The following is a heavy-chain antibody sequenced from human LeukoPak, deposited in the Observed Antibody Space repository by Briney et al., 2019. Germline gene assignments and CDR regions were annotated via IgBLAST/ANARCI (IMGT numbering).Heavy chain of an antibody. J-gene: IGHJ4*02. D-gene: IGHD2-21*01. CDR1: GVSSSSSY. CDR2: IFYTGDS. V-gene: IGHV4-59*08. CDR3: ARHRFASPLDS. Sequence: PSETLSLTCTVSGVSSSSSYWSWIWQPPVKGLEWIGYIFYTGDSNHNPSFKSRVSISLDTSKDQISLKLSSVTAADTAVYYCARHRFASPLDSWGQGTLVTVSS.